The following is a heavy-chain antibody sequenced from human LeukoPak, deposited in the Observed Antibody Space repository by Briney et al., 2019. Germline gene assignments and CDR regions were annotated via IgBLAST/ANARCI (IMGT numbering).Heavy chain of an antibody. Sequence: SETLSLTCTVSGGSLSSYYGSWIRQPPGKGLEWIGHIYYSGSTNYNPSLKSRVTISVDTSKNQFSLKLSSVTAADTAVYYCARDPGYGDYGMEYWYFDLWGRGTLVTVSS. CDR1: GGSLSSYY. J-gene: IGHJ2*01. CDR2: IYYSGST. CDR3: ARDPGYGDYGMEYWYFDL. D-gene: IGHD4-17*01. V-gene: IGHV4-59*01.